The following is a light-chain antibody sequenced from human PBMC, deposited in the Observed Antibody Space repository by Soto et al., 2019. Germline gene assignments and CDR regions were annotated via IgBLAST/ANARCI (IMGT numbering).Light chain of an antibody. CDR2: GNS. V-gene: IGLV1-40*01. CDR1: SSNIGAGYD. CDR3: QSYDSSLSGYV. Sequence: QPVLTQPPSVSGAPGQRVTISCTGSSSNIGAGYDVHWYQQLPGTAPKLLIYGNSNRPSGVPDRFSGSKSGTSASLAITGLQAEYEADYYCQSYDSSLSGYVFGTGTKVTVL. J-gene: IGLJ1*01.